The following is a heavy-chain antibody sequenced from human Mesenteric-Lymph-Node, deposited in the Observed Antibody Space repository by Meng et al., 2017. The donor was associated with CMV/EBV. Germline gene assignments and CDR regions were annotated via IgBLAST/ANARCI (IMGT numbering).Heavy chain of an antibody. J-gene: IGHJ6*02. Sequence: GESLKISCAASGFTFSSYGMHWVRQAPGKGLEWVAFIRYDGRNKYYADSVKGRFTISRDNSKNTLYLQMNSLRAEDTAVYYCARKGPYGMDVWGQGTTVTVSS. CDR1: GFTFSSYG. CDR3: ARKGPYGMDV. CDR2: IRYDGRNK. V-gene: IGHV3-30*02.